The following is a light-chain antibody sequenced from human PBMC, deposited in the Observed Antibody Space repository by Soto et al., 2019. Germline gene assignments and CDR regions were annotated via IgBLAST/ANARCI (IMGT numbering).Light chain of an antibody. CDR1: ESVARNY. CDR2: GAS. Sequence: EILFTQYPCDLSLTPGERATISCRDSESVARNYLAWYQHKPGQAPRLLFFGASNRATGIPDRFSGSGSGTDFTLTISRLEPEDFAVYYCQQYGSSPISFGQGARLEIK. CDR3: QQYGSSPIS. V-gene: IGKV3-20*01. J-gene: IGKJ5*01.